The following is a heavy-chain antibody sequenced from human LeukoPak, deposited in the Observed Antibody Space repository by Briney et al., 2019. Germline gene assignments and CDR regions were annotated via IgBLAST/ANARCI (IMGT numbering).Heavy chain of an antibody. Sequence: SQTLSLTCTVSGGSISRGYYYWPWIRQRPGRGLEWIGYIFYSGSTYYNPSLKSRITISVDISKNKFSRTHSSVIDGETAEYSSAKVWGNSAFDIWGQGTMVTVSS. CDR1: GGSISRGYYY. J-gene: IGHJ3*02. CDR2: IFYSGST. CDR3: AKVWGNSAFDI. D-gene: IGHD3-16*01. V-gene: IGHV4-30-4*08.